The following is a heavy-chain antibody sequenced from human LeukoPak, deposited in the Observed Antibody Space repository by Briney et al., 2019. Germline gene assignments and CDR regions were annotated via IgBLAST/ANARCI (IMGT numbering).Heavy chain of an antibody. CDR3: ARATYGGNSLAY. J-gene: IGHJ4*02. CDR2: ISYDGRNK. CDR1: GFTFSNYA. Sequence: PGGSLRLSCAASGFTFSNYAMHWVRQAPGKGLEWVAVISYDGRNKYYADSVKGRFTISRDNSKNTLYLQMNSLRAEDTAVYYCARATYGGNSLAYWGQGTLVTVSS. V-gene: IGHV3-30*04. D-gene: IGHD4-23*01.